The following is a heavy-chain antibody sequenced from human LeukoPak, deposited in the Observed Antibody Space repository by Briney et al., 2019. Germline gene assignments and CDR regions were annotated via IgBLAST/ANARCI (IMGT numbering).Heavy chain of an antibody. CDR3: ARGESIGSYQFLHDF. D-gene: IGHD1-26*01. V-gene: IGHV1-18*01. Sequence: ASVKVSCKASGYTFINYGISWVRQAPGQGLEWMGWISPYNGNAKYLQKLQGRVTMTTDTSTSTAYMEVRSLRSDDTAVYYCARGESIGSYQFLHDFWGQGTLVTVSS. CDR1: GYTFINYG. J-gene: IGHJ4*02. CDR2: ISPYNGNA.